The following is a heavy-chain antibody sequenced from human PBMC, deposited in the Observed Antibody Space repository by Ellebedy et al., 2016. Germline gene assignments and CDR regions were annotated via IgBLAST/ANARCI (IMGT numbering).Heavy chain of an antibody. V-gene: IGHV1-69*13. CDR3: ASSYYYDSSGYYYNY. CDR1: GGTFSSYA. Sequence: SVKVSCXASGGTFSSYAISWVRQAPGQGLEWMGGIIPIFGTANYAQKFQGRVTITADESTSTAYMELSSLRSEDTAVYYCASSYYYDSSGYYYNYWGQGTLVTVSS. J-gene: IGHJ4*02. CDR2: IIPIFGTA. D-gene: IGHD3-22*01.